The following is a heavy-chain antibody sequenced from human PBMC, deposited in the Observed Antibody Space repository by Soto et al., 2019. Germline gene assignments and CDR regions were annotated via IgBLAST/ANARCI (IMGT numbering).Heavy chain of an antibody. Sequence: QVPLVQSGPEVKKSGSSVKVSCKLSGGTFTTDTISWLRRAPGQGLEWMGRIIPILGTGNYAQKFQGRVTITEDKSTNTGYMELSSLTSEDTAVYYCAREEGSYNMRTFPFYDLDVWGNGTTVTVSS. CDR2: IIPILGTG. J-gene: IGHJ6*03. CDR1: GGTFTTDT. CDR3: AREEGSYNMRTFPFYDLDV. D-gene: IGHD3-10*01. V-gene: IGHV1-69*08.